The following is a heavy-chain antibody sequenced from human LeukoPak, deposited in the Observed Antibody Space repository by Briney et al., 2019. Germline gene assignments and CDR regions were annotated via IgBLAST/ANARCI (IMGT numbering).Heavy chain of an antibody. J-gene: IGHJ5*02. D-gene: IGHD3-3*01. CDR2: IKQDGTEE. Sequence: GGSLRLSCVASGFTFSGSWMSWVRRAPGKGLEWVANIKQDGTEEYYVDSVRGRFSISKDNAKNSLYLQMNSLRAEDTAVYYCARAPPYDFWSGLGWFDPWGQGTLVTVSS. V-gene: IGHV3-7*03. CDR3: ARAPPYDFWSGLGWFDP. CDR1: GFTFSGSW.